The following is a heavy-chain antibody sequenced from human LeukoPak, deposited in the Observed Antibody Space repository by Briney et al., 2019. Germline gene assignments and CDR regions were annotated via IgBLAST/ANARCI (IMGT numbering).Heavy chain of an antibody. CDR2: ISSSSSYI. Sequence: GGSLRLSCAASGFTFSSYSMNWVRQAPGKGLEWVSSISSSSSYIYYADSVKGRFTISRDNAKNSLYLQMNSLRAEDTAVYHCARDPTPSTYYDSSGYSQTFDYWGQGTLVTVSS. J-gene: IGHJ4*02. CDR3: ARDPTPSTYYDSSGYSQTFDY. D-gene: IGHD3-22*01. CDR1: GFTFSSYS. V-gene: IGHV3-21*01.